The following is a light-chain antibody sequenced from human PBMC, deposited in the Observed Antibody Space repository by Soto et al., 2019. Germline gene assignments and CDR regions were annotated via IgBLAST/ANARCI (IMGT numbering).Light chain of an antibody. CDR3: QQSYSTPLT. Sequence: EIVMTQSPATLSVSPGGRATLSCRASQSISDTLAWYQQKPGQAPRLLIYSASRGATGFPARFSGSGSGTDFTLTISSLQPEDFATYYCQQSYSTPLTFGGGTKVEIK. J-gene: IGKJ4*01. CDR2: SAS. CDR1: QSISDT. V-gene: IGKV3-15*01.